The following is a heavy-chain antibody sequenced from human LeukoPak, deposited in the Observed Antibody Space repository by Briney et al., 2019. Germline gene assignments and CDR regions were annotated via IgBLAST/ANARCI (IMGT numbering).Heavy chain of an antibody. CDR3: AKRSDYGVNSNYFDY. V-gene: IGHV3-23*01. CDR1: GFTFSSYG. D-gene: IGHD4-23*01. J-gene: IGHJ4*02. CDR2: ISDSVTST. Sequence: GGSLRLSCAASGFTFSSYGMSWVRQAPGKGLEWVSAISDSVTSTYYADSVKGRFTISRANSKNTLYLQMNSLRAEETAVYYCAKRSDYGVNSNYFDYWGQGTLVTVSS.